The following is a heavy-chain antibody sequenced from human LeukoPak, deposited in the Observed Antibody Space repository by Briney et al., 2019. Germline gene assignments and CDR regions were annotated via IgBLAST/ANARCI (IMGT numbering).Heavy chain of an antibody. Sequence: SETLSLTCAVYGGSFSGYYWSWIRQPPGKGLEWIGEINHSGSTNYNPSLKSRVTISVDTSKNQFSLELSSVTAADTAVYYCAVPAATNHNNAFDIWGQGTMVTVSS. D-gene: IGHD2-2*01. CDR2: INHSGST. CDR3: AVPAATNHNNAFDI. J-gene: IGHJ3*02. CDR1: GGSFSGYY. V-gene: IGHV4-34*01.